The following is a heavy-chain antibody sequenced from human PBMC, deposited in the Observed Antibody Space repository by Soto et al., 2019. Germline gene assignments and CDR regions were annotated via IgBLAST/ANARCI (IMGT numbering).Heavy chain of an antibody. CDR2: IDPSDSYT. D-gene: IGHD6-19*01. V-gene: IGHV5-10-1*01. Sequence: GESLKISCKGSGYSFTSYWISWVRQMPGKGLEWMGRIDPSDSYTNYSPSFQGHVTISADKSISTAYLQWSSLKASDTAMYYFARPHQKGIAVAEPSYYYYGMDVWGQGTTVTAP. CDR3: ARPHQKGIAVAEPSYYYYGMDV. J-gene: IGHJ6*02. CDR1: GYSFTSYW.